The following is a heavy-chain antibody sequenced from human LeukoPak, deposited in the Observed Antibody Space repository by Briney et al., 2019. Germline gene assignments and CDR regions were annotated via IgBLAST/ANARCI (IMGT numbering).Heavy chain of an antibody. J-gene: IGHJ4*02. D-gene: IGHD3-10*01. CDR1: GFTFSNYL. Sequence: GGSLRLSCAASGFTFSNYLMHWVRQTPGKGLVWISRISTDGSFTNYADSVKGRFSISRDSAKNTLYLQMNSLRVEDTAVYYCARGFRVWGQGTLVTVSS. CDR2: ISTDGSFT. CDR3: ARGFRV. V-gene: IGHV3-74*01.